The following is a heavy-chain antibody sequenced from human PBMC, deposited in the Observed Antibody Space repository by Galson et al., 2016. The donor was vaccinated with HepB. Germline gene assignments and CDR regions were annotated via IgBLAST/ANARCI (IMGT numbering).Heavy chain of an antibody. J-gene: IGHJ4*02. D-gene: IGHD2-21*02. V-gene: IGHV3-23*01. Sequence: SLRLSCAASKFTFRNYDMSWVRQAPGKGLEWVSSISGPGRNTYYADSVKGRFTISRDNSKNTLYLQMNSLRTEDTAVYYCAKDPIQCGGDCTRASYYFDYWGQGLLVTVSS. CDR3: AKDPIQCGGDCTRASYYFDY. CDR1: KFTFRNYD. CDR2: ISGPGRNT.